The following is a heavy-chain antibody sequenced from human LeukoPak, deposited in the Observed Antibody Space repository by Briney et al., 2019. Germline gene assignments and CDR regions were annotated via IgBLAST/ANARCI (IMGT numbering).Heavy chain of an antibody. CDR1: GFNFSSYA. D-gene: IGHD3-22*01. Sequence: GGSLRLSCAASGFNFSSYAMSWVRQAPGKGLEWVSSITGSGGTMHHADSVKGRFTISRDNSKNTLFLQMSSLRVEDTALYYCARAYGSSGYYQLPIDYWGQGTLVTVSS. CDR2: ITGSGGTM. V-gene: IGHV3-23*01. J-gene: IGHJ4*02. CDR3: ARAYGSSGYYQLPIDY.